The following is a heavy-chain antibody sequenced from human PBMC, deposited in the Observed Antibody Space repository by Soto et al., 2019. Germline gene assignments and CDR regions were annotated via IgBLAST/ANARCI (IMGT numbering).Heavy chain of an antibody. CDR2: ITTSSSTI. J-gene: IGHJ6*02. CDR3: ARRAV. Sequence: EVQLVESGGGLVQPGGSLRLSCAASGFTFSTYSMNWVRQAPGKGLEWISYITTSSSTIYYADSVKGRFTISRDNAKNSLYLQMNSLRVEDTAVYFCARRAVWGQGTTVTVS. CDR1: GFTFSTYS. V-gene: IGHV3-48*01.